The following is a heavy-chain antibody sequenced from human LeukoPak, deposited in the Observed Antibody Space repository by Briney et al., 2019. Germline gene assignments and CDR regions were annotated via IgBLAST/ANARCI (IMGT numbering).Heavy chain of an antibody. CDR2: IRYDGSNK. Sequence: PGGSLRHSCAASGFTFSSYGMHWVRQAPGKGLEWVAFIRYDGSNKYYADSVKGRFTISRDNSKNTLYLQMNSLRAEDTAVYYCAKPIVVVPAAIGYWGQGTLVTVSS. D-gene: IGHD2-2*02. CDR3: AKPIVVVPAAIGY. CDR1: GFTFSSYG. V-gene: IGHV3-30*02. J-gene: IGHJ4*02.